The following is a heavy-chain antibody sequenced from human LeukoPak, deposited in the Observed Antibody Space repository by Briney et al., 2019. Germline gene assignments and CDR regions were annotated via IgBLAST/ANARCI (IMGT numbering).Heavy chain of an antibody. CDR3: ARDFGSLEDYFDY. Sequence: GGSLRLSCVASGLTFSSHAVTWVRQTPGKGLEWVANINEDGSEKYYVDSVKGRFTISRDNAKNSLFLQMNSLRAEDTAIYYCARDFGSLEDYFDYWGQGTLVTVSS. CDR2: INEDGSEK. D-gene: IGHD3-10*01. J-gene: IGHJ4*02. CDR1: GLTFSSHA. V-gene: IGHV3-7*01.